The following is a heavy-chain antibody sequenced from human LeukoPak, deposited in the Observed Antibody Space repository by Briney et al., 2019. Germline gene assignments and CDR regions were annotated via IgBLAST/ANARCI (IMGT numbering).Heavy chain of an antibody. D-gene: IGHD2-2*01. J-gene: IGHJ4*02. V-gene: IGHV4-31*03. CDR2: IYYSWST. CDR1: GGSISRGGYY. Sequence: SETLSLTCTVSGGSISRGGYYWSWIRQHPGKGLEWIGYIYYSWSTYYNPSLKSRVTISVDTSKNQFSLKLSSVTDADTAVYYCASLYCSSTSCYTGFDYWGQGTLVTVSS. CDR3: ASLYCSSTSCYTGFDY.